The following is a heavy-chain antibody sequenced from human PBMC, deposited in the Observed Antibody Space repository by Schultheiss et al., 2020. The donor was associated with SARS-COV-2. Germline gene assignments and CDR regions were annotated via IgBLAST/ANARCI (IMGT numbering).Heavy chain of an antibody. V-gene: IGHV3-48*03. J-gene: IGHJ4*02. CDR1: GFTFSSYA. CDR2: ISSSGSTI. D-gene: IGHD1-26*01. CDR3: ARDEGATGVVFDY. Sequence: GGSLRLSCAASGFTFSSYAMSWIRQAPGKGLEWVSYISSSGSTIYYADSVKGRFTISRDNAKNSLYLQMNSLRAEDTAVYYCARDEGATGVVFDYWGQGTLVTVSS.